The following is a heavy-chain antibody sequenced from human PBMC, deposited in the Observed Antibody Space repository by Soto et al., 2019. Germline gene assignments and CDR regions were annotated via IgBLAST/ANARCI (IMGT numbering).Heavy chain of an antibody. J-gene: IGHJ6*02. D-gene: IGHD6-19*01. CDR1: GGSISSGGYY. V-gene: IGHV4-30-4*02. Sequence: SETLSLTCTVSGGSISSGGYYWSWIRQPPGKGLEWIGYIYYSGGTYYNPSLKSRVTISVDTSKNQFSLKLSSVTAADTAVYYCARDLRGWYGTLYYYYGMDVWGQGTTVTVS. CDR2: IYYSGGT. CDR3: ARDLRGWYGTLYYYYGMDV.